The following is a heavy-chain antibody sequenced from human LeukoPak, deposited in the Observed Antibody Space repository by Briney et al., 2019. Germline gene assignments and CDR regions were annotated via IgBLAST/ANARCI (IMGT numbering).Heavy chain of an antibody. CDR3: ARAGDAYRPLDY. CDR1: GFTFSSYS. CDR2: ISSSSTYI. Sequence: GGSLRLSREASGFTFSSYSMNWVRQAPGKGLEWVSSISSSSTYIYYADSLTGRFTISRDNANNSLYLQVNSLRAQDTAVYYCARAGDAYRPLDYWGQGTLVTVSS. J-gene: IGHJ4*02. V-gene: IGHV3-21*01. D-gene: IGHD5-24*01.